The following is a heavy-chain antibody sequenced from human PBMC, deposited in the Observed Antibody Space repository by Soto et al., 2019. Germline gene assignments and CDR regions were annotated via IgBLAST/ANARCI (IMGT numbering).Heavy chain of an antibody. CDR1: GGSISSYY. D-gene: IGHD2-2*01. CDR3: ARYYCSSSSWYDGNWFDP. V-gene: IGHV4-59*01. J-gene: IGHJ5*02. Sequence: PSETLSLTCTVSGGSISSYYWSWIRQTPGKGLEWIGYIYYTGSTNYNPSLKSRVSFSVDTSKNQFSLKLSSVTAADTAVYYCARYYCSSSSWYDGNWFDPWGQGTLVTVSS. CDR2: IYYTGST.